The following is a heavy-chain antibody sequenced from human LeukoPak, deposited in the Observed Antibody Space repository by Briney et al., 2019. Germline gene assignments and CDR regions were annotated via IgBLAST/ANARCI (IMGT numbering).Heavy chain of an antibody. J-gene: IGHJ3*02. CDR3: AKDPSITMVRGVIFGLFAFDI. CDR2: ISYDGSNK. Sequence: GRSLRLSCAASGFTFSSYGMHWVRQAPGKGLEWVAVISYDGSNKYYADSVKGRFTISRDNSKNTLYLQMNSLRAEDTAVYYCAKDPSITMVRGVIFGLFAFDIWGQGTMVTVSS. V-gene: IGHV3-30*18. CDR1: GFTFSSYG. D-gene: IGHD3-10*01.